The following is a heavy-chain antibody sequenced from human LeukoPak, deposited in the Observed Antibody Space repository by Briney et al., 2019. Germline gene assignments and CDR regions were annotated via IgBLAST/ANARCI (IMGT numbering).Heavy chain of an antibody. V-gene: IGHV3-30*02. J-gene: IGHJ4*02. D-gene: IGHD3-3*01. CDR2: LPFDERDK. CDR1: GFTFRSYG. Sequence: GGSLRLSCEASGFTFRSYGMHWVRQAPGKGLEWVAFLPFDERDKYYADSVKGRLTISRDNSKNTLYLEMSSLRPEDTAVYSCVKEGEWLSLDYWGQGTLVTVSS. CDR3: VKEGEWLSLDY.